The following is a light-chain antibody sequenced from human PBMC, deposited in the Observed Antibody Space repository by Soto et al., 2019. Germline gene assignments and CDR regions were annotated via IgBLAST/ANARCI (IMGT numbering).Light chain of an antibody. CDR1: QSVSSSY. CDR3: QQYGRSPHT. V-gene: IGKV3-20*01. Sequence: EIVLTQSPGTLSLSPGERATLSCRASQSVSSSYLAWYQQKPGQAPRLLIYGASSRATGIPDRFSGSGSGTDSTLTISRLEPEDFAVYYCQQYGRSPHTFGGGTKVEIK. J-gene: IGKJ4*01. CDR2: GAS.